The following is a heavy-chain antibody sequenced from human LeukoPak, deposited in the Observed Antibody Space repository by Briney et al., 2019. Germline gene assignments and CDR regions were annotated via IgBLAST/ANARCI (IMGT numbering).Heavy chain of an antibody. CDR2: IYCSGST. J-gene: IGHJ6*03. V-gene: IGHV4-59*01. Sequence: SETLSLTCTVSGGSINYYYWTWIRQPPGKGLEWIAYIYCSGSTNYNPSLKSRVTISVDTSKNQFSLQLSSLTAADTAVYYCARYSASYAMDVWGKGTTVTVSS. CDR3: ARYSASYAMDV. D-gene: IGHD6-13*01. CDR1: GGSINYYY.